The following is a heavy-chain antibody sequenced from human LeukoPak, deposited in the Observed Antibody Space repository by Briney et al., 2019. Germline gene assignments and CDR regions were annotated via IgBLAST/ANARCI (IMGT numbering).Heavy chain of an antibody. CDR2: IYYSGST. Sequence: SETLSLTCTVSGGSISSYYWSWIRQPPGKGLEWIGYIYYSGSTNFNPSLKSRVTISVDTSKNQFSLKLTSVTAADTAVYFCASGGIKGAFEIWGQETTVTVSS. CDR3: ASGGIKGAFEI. CDR1: GGSISSYY. V-gene: IGHV4-59*12. J-gene: IGHJ3*02. D-gene: IGHD1-26*01.